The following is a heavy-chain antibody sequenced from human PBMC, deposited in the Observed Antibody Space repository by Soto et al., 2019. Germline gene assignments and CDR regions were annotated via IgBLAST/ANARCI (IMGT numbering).Heavy chain of an antibody. CDR2: ISGSGGSS. Sequence: LRLSCAAAGFAFSTYAMTWVRQAPGKGLEWVPVISGSGGSSYYAASVKGRFTISRDNAKNSLYLQMNSLRAEDTAVYYCARGSRDGYYFDYWGQGTLVTVSS. D-gene: IGHD2-2*01. CDR3: ARGSRDGYYFDY. CDR1: GFAFSTYA. V-gene: IGHV3-23*01. J-gene: IGHJ4*02.